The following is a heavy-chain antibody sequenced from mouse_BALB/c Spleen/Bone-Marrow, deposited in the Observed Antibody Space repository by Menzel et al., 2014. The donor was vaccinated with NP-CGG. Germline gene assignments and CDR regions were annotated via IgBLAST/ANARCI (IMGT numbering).Heavy chain of an antibody. J-gene: IGHJ3*01. D-gene: IGHD2-4*01. CDR3: ARVSPTMITTVFAY. Sequence: QVQLQQSGPGLVAPSRSLSITCTVSGFSLTSYGVHWVRQPPGKGLEWLGVIWAGGSTNYNSALMSRLSISKDNSKSQVFLKMNSLQTDDTAMYYCARVSPTMITTVFAYWGQGTLVTVSA. V-gene: IGHV2-9*02. CDR2: IWAGGST. CDR1: GFSLTSYG.